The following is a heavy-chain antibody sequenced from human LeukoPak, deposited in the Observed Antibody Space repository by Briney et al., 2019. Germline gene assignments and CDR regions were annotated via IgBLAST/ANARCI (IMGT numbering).Heavy chain of an antibody. V-gene: IGHV4-34*01. CDR1: GGSCSGYY. D-gene: IGHD6-6*01. J-gene: IGHJ4*02. CDR2: INHSGST. CDR3: ARPFSSSSGG. Sequence: SETLSLTCAVYGGSCSGYYSSWIRQPPAKGLEWIGEINHSGSTNYNPSLKSRVTISVDTSKNQFSLKLSSVTAADTAVYYCARPFSSSSGGWGQGTLVTVSS.